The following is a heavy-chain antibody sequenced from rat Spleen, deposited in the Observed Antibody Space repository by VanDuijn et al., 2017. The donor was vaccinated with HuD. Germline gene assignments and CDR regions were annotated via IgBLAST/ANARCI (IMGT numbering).Heavy chain of an antibody. CDR3: TSRED. V-gene: IGHV5-29*01. J-gene: IGHJ2*01. CDR1: GFTFSDYY. Sequence: EVLVGGAYGGLVQPGRSLKVSCAASGFTFSDYYMAWVRQAPTKGLEWVATISHDGSSAYYRNSVKGRFTISRDNAKTTLYLQMDSLRSEDTATYYCTSREDWGQGVMVTVSS. CDR2: ISHDGSSA.